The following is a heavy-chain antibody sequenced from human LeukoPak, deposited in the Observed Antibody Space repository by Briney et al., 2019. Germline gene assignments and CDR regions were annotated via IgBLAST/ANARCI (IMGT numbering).Heavy chain of an antibody. Sequence: GRSLRLSCTASGFTFGDYAMSWFRQAPGKGLEWVGFIRSKAYGGTTEYAASVKGRFTISRDDSKSIAYLQMNSLKTEDTAVYYCTRDRTVGRGYYYDSSGPKGFDYWGQGTLVTVSP. D-gene: IGHD3-22*01. CDR1: GFTFGDYA. V-gene: IGHV3-49*03. J-gene: IGHJ4*02. CDR2: IRSKAYGGTT. CDR3: TRDRTVGRGYYYDSSGPKGFDY.